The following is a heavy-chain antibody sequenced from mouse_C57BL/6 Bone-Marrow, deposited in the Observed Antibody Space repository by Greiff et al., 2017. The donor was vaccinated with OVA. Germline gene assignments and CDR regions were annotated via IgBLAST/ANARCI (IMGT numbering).Heavy chain of an antibody. J-gene: IGHJ2*01. CDR1: GYTFTSYW. D-gene: IGHD2-3*01. CDR3: ARYDGYYGDFDY. V-gene: IGHV1-55*01. Sequence: QVQLQQPGAELVKPGASVKMSCKASGYTFTSYWITWVKQRPGQGLEWIGDIYPGSGSTNYNEKFKSKATLTVDTSSSTAYMQLSSLTSEDSAVYYCARYDGYYGDFDYWGQGTTLTVSS. CDR2: IYPGSGST.